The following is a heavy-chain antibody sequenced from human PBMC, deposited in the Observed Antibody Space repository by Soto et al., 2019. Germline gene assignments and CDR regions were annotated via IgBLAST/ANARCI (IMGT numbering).Heavy chain of an antibody. CDR2: INHSGST. Sequence: SETLSLTCAVYGGSFSGYYWSWIRQPPGKGLEWIGEINHSGSTNYNPSLRSRVTISVDTSKNQFSLKLSSVTAADTAVYYCARLRRRFDYWGQGTLVTVSS. D-gene: IGHD3-16*01. CDR3: ARLRRRFDY. CDR1: GGSFSGYY. J-gene: IGHJ4*02. V-gene: IGHV4-34*01.